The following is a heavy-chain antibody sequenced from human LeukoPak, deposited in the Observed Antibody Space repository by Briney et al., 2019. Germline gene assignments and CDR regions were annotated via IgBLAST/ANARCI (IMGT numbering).Heavy chain of an antibody. V-gene: IGHV1-2*02. CDR3: ARDRSGATGDYAHIEH. CDR2: INPNSGGT. CDR1: GYTFTGYY. D-gene: IGHD4-17*01. J-gene: IGHJ1*01. Sequence: ASVKVSCKASGYTFTGYYLHWVRQAPGQGLEWLGWINPNSGGTDYAQKFQGRVTMTRETSITTAYMELSRLRSDDTAVYYCARDRSGATGDYAHIEHWGQGTLVTVSS.